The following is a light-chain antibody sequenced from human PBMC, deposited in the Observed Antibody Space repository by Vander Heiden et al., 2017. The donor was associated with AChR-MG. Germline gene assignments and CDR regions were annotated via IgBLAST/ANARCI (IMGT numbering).Light chain of an antibody. CDR1: QDISSY. V-gene: IGKV1-33*01. Sequence: DIQMTQSPSSLSASVGDRVTITCQASQDISSYLNWYQQKPGKAPKLLIYAASSLERGVPSRFSGSGSGTDFTFTISSLQPEDIATYYCQQYDNTPPTFGQGTRLEIK. J-gene: IGKJ5*01. CDR2: AAS. CDR3: QQYDNTPPT.